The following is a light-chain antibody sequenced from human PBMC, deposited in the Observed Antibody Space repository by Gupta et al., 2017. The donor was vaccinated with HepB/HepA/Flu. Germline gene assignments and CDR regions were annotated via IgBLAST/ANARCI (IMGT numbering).Light chain of an antibody. Sequence: QSALTQPASVSGSPGQSITISCTRTSSDVGGYNYVSWYQQHPGQAPKVMIYDVSNRPSGVSDRFSGSKSGNTASLTISGLQAEDEADYFCNSYTSTNTLYVFGTGTKVTVL. CDR1: SSDVGGYNY. CDR2: DVS. CDR3: NSYTSTNTLYV. J-gene: IGLJ1*01. V-gene: IGLV2-14*03.